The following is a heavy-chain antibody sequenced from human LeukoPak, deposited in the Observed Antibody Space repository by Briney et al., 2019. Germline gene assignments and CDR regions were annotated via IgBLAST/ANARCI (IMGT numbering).Heavy chain of an antibody. J-gene: IGHJ4*02. CDR1: GFTFRSYT. D-gene: IGHD2-2*01. CDR3: ARGFCTSTSCYGSY. CDR2: ISSSSSSI. Sequence: GGSLRLSCAASGFTFRSYTMNWVRQAPGKGLEWGSSISSSSSSIYYADSVKGRFTISGDNAKKSLYLQMNSLRAEDTAMYYCARGFCTSTSCYGSYWGQGTLVTVSS. V-gene: IGHV3-21*01.